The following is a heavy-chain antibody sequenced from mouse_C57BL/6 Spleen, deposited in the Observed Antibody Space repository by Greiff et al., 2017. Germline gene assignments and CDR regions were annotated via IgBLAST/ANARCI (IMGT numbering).Heavy chain of an antibody. CDR1: GFNIKDDY. D-gene: IGHD6-1*01. V-gene: IGHV14-4*01. J-gene: IGHJ3*01. CDR2: IDPENGDT. Sequence: VQLQQSGAELVRPGASVKLSCTASGFNIKDDYMHWVKQRPEQGLEWIGWIDPENGDTEYASKFQGKATIPADTSSNTAYLQLSSLTSEDTAVYYCTTWSQPLFAYWGQGTLVTVSA. CDR3: TTWSQPLFAY.